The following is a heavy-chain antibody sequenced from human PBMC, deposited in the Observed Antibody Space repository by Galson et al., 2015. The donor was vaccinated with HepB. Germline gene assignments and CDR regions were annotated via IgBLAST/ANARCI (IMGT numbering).Heavy chain of an antibody. CDR3: AKKWGSERGVAGSLD. CDR2: FGTSGDKT. Sequence: SLRLSCAASGFALSSYGMNWVRQAPGKGLEWVSGFGTSGDKTSYADSVKGRFTISRDNSKNTLYLQMNSLRAEDTAVYYCAKKWGSERGVAGSLDWGQGTLVTVSS. V-gene: IGHV3-23*01. J-gene: IGHJ4*02. D-gene: IGHD6-19*01. CDR1: GFALSSYG.